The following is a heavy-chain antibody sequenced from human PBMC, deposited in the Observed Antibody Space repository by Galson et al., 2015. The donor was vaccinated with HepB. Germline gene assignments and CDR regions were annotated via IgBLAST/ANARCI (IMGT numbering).Heavy chain of an antibody. J-gene: IGHJ6*02. CDR2: ISYDGSNK. Sequence: SLRLSCAASGFTFSSYGMHWIRQAPGKGLEWVAVISYDGSNKYYADSVKGRFTISRDNSKNTLYLQMNSLRAEDTAVYYCAKDPYYYGSGTLDVWGQGTTVTVSS. V-gene: IGHV3-30*18. D-gene: IGHD3-10*01. CDR3: AKDPYYYGSGTLDV. CDR1: GFTFSSYG.